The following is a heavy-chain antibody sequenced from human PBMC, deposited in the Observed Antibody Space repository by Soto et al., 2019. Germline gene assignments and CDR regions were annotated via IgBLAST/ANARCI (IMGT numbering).Heavy chain of an antibody. Sequence: PSETLSLTCAVYGGSVNGYYWNWIRQPPGKGLEWIGEINHTGGTHYSPSLKSRVTMSVDTSKNQFSLRLSSVTAADTAIYYCATRITVFVLLIPPFDPWGQGTQVTVSS. CDR2: INHTGGT. CDR3: ATRITVFVLLIPPFDP. V-gene: IGHV4-34*01. J-gene: IGHJ5*02. D-gene: IGHD3-3*01. CDR1: GGSVNGYY.